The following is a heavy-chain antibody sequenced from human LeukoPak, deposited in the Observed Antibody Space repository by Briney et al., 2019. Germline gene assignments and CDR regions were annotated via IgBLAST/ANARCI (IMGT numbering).Heavy chain of an antibody. CDR1: GFTFSSYE. D-gene: IGHD2-21*02. CDR3: ARETVDCGGDCYDY. V-gene: IGHV3-48*03. J-gene: IGHJ4*02. CDR2: IGISSTNV. Sequence: GGSLRPSCEGSGFTFSSYEFNWVRQAPGKGVEWVSYIGISSTNVYYADSVKGRFTISRDNAKNSVCLQMNSLRAEDTAVYYCARETVDCGGDCYDYWGQGTLVTVSS.